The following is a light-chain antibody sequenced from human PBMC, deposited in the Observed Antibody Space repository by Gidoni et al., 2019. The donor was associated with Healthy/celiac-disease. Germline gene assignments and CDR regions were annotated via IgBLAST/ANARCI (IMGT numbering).Light chain of an antibody. CDR2: GAS. Sequence: EIVLTQSPGTLSLSPGERATLSCRASQSVSSSDLAWYQQKPGQAPRLLIYGASSRATGIPDRFSGSGSGTDFTLTISRLEPEDFAVYYCQQYGSSPKAFGQXTRLEIK. J-gene: IGKJ5*01. CDR3: QQYGSSPKA. V-gene: IGKV3-20*01. CDR1: QSVSSSD.